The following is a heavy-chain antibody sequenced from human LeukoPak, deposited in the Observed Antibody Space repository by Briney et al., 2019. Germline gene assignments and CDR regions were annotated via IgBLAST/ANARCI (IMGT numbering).Heavy chain of an antibody. V-gene: IGHV1-2*02. J-gene: IGHJ5*02. D-gene: IGHD2-15*01. Sequence: ASVKVSCKASGYTFTGYYMHWVRQAPGQGLEWMGWINPNSGGTNYAQKFQGRVTMTRDTSISTAYMELSRLRSDDTAVYYYARPNCSGGSCYSIWFDPWGQGTLVTVSS. CDR3: ARPNCSGGSCYSIWFDP. CDR1: GYTFTGYY. CDR2: INPNSGGT.